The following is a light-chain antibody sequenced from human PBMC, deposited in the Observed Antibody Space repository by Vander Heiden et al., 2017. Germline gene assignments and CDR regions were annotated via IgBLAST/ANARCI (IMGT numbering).Light chain of an antibody. J-gene: IGKJ2*01. Sequence: DIQTTQSPSTRSASVGDRVAITCRASQSISSWLAWYQQKPGKAPKLLIYKASSLESGVPSRFSGSGSGTEFTLTISSLQPDDFATYYCQQYNSYSQSFGQGTKLEIK. CDR3: QQYNSYSQS. CDR1: QSISSW. CDR2: KAS. V-gene: IGKV1-5*03.